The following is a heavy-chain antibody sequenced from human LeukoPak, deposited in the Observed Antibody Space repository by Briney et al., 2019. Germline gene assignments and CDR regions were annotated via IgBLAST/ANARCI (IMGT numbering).Heavy chain of an antibody. V-gene: IGHV3-15*01. CDR2: IKSKTDGATT. Sequence: GGSLRLSCAASGFTFGNAWMSWVRQAPGKGLEWVGRIKSKTDGATTDYAAPVKGRFTISRDDSKKTLYLQMNSLKTEDTAVYYCTTDIVSGSYALDYWGQGTLVTVSS. D-gene: IGHD1-26*01. CDR3: TTDIVSGSYALDY. CDR1: GFTFGNAW. J-gene: IGHJ4*02.